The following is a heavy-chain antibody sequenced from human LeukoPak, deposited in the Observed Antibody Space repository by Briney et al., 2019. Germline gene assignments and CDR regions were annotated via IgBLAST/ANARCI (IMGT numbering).Heavy chain of an antibody. V-gene: IGHV4-59*01. J-gene: IGHJ3*01. CDR3: ARHRGGFDL. CDR2: IYYSGGT. Sequence: SETLSLTCAVYGGSLSGYYWSWLRQPPGKGLEWLGYIYYSGGTNYNPSLKSRVTISVDTSKIHFSLKLSSVTAADTAAYYCARHRGGFDLWGQGTMVTVSS. D-gene: IGHD2-15*01. CDR1: GGSLSGYY.